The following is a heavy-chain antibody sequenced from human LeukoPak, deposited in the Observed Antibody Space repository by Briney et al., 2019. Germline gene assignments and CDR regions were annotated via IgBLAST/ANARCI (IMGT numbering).Heavy chain of an antibody. CDR1: GGSFSGYY. J-gene: IGHJ5*02. V-gene: IGHV4-34*01. Sequence: SETLSLTCAVYGGSFSGYYWSWIRQPPGKGLGWIGEINHSGSTNYNPSLKSRVTISVDTSKNQFSLKLSSVTAADTAVYYCARGRRQGVLMVYATGNWFDPWGQGTLVTVSS. CDR2: INHSGST. D-gene: IGHD2-8*01. CDR3: ARGRRQGVLMVYATGNWFDP.